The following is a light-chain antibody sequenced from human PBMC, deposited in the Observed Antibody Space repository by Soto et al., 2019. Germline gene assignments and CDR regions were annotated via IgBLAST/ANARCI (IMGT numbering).Light chain of an antibody. CDR1: QAIDSW. CDR3: QQANSFPYT. V-gene: IGKV1-12*01. CDR2: AAS. Sequence: DIQVTQSPSSVSASVGDRVTITCRASQAIDSWLAWYQQKAGKAPKLLIYAASSLQSGVPSRFSGSGSGTDFTLTINRLQPEDFATYYCQQANSFPYTFGQGTKLEIK. J-gene: IGKJ2*01.